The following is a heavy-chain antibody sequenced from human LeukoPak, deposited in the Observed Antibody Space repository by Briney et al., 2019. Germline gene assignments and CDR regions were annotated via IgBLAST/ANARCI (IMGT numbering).Heavy chain of an antibody. CDR3: ARGANILTGFDP. CDR2: IYHSGST. D-gene: IGHD3-9*01. V-gene: IGHV4-30-2*01. J-gene: IGHJ5*02. Sequence: SETLSLTCAVSGGSISSGGYSWGWIRQPPGKGREWIGYIYHSGSTYYNPSLKSRVTISVDRSKNQFSLKLSSVTAADTAVYYCARGANILTGFDPWGQGTLVTVSS. CDR1: GGSISSGGYS.